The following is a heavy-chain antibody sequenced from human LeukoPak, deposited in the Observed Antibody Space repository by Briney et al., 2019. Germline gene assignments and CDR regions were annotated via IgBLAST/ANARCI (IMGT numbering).Heavy chain of an antibody. CDR1: GYTFTGYY. V-gene: IGHV1-2*04. Sequence: ASVNVSCKASGYTFTGYYMHWVRQAPGQGLEWMGWINPNSGGTNYAQKFQGWVTMTRDTSISTAYMELSRLRSDDTAVYYCARDPRRGYSYGFDYWGQGTLVTVSS. D-gene: IGHD5-18*01. CDR2: INPNSGGT. CDR3: ARDPRRGYSYGFDY. J-gene: IGHJ4*02.